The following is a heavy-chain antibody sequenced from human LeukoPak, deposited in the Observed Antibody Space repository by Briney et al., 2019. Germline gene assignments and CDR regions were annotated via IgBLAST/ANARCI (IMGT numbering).Heavy chain of an antibody. CDR2: IHYSEST. D-gene: IGHD6-19*01. J-gene: IGHJ4*02. CDR3: ARRRLGGWYAFDY. V-gene: IGHV4-59*08. CDR1: GGSISTYY. Sequence: SETLSLTCTVSGGSISTYYWSWIRRPPGKGLEWIGYIHYSESTNYNPSLKSRVTISVDTSKNQFSLKLSSVTAADTAVYYCARRRLGGWYAFDYWGQGTLVTVSS.